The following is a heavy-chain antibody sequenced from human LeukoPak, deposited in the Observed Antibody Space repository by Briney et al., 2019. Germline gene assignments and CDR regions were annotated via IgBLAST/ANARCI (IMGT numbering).Heavy chain of an antibody. CDR2: INSKTEGRTI. D-gene: IGHD4-17*01. CDR3: ATGVTNDY. J-gene: IGHJ4*02. Sequence: PGGSLRLSCAASGFSFSDAWMTWVRQAPGKGLEWVGRINSKTEGRTIDYAAPVKGRFTISRDDSKNTLYLQMNSLKTDDTAVYYCATGVTNDYWGQGTLVTVSS. CDR1: GFSFSDAW. V-gene: IGHV3-15*01.